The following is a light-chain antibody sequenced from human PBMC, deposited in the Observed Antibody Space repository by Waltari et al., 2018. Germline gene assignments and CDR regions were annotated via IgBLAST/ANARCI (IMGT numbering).Light chain of an antibody. CDR1: SSDVGGYNY. J-gene: IGLJ3*02. CDR2: DVT. CDR3: CSYAGSITFWV. V-gene: IGLV2-11*01. Sequence: QSALTQPRSVSGSPGQPVTISCTGTSSDVGGYNYASWYQHHPGKAPKLIIYDVTKRPSGVPDRFSASKSDNTASLTISGLQAEDEADYYCCSYAGSITFWVFGGGTKLTVL.